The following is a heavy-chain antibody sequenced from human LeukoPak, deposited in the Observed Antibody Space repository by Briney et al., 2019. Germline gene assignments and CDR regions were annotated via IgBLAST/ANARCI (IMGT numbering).Heavy chain of an antibody. D-gene: IGHD6-13*01. Sequence: SETLSLTCTVSGGSISSSRYYWGWIRQPPGKGLEWIGSIYYSGSTYYNPSLKSRVTISVDTSKNQFSLKLSSVTAAVTAVHYCARQGTYSSSWYEAFDIWGQGTMVTVSS. CDR1: GGSISSSRYY. CDR2: IYYSGST. V-gene: IGHV4-39*01. J-gene: IGHJ3*02. CDR3: ARQGTYSSSWYEAFDI.